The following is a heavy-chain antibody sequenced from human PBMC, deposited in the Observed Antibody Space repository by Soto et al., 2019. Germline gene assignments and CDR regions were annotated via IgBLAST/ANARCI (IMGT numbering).Heavy chain of an antibody. CDR3: ARTLAVATSTSYYYYGMDA. D-gene: IGHD5-12*01. Sequence: SLRLSCAASGFTFSSYSMNWVRQAPGKGLEWVAVISYDGSNKYYADSVKGRFTISRDNSKNTLYLQMNSLRAEDTAVYYCARTLAVATSTSYYYYGMDAWGQGTTVTVSS. V-gene: IGHV3-30*03. CDR1: GFTFSSYS. J-gene: IGHJ6*02. CDR2: ISYDGSNK.